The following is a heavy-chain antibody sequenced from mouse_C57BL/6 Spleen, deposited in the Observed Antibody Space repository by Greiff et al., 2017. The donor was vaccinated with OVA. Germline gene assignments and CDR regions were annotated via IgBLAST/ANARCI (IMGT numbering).Heavy chain of an antibody. V-gene: IGHV1-62-2*01. CDR2: FYPGSGSI. CDR1: GYTFTEYT. Sequence: VKLMESGAELVKPGASVKLSCKASGYTFTEYTIHWVKQRPGQGLEWIGWFYPGSGSIKYNEKFKDKATLTADKSSSTVYMALSRLTSEDSAVYFGARHGIYYGYDDAMDYWGQGTSVTVSS. D-gene: IGHD2-2*01. J-gene: IGHJ4*01. CDR3: ARHGIYYGYDDAMDY.